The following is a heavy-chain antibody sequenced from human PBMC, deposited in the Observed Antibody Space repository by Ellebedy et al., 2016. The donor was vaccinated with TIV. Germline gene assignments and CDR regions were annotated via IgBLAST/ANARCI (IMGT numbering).Heavy chain of an antibody. D-gene: IGHD3-22*01. CDR2: ISSGSVSI. V-gene: IGHV3-48*01. CDR3: ARGMYYSDSSGYSAYLDL. Sequence: GGSLRLSCAASGFTFNSYSMNWVRQAPGKGLEWVSYISSGSVSIYYADSVKGRFTISRDNSKNTLYLQMNSLRVEDTAVYYCARGMYYSDSSGYSAYLDLWGRGTLVTVSS. CDR1: GFTFNSYS. J-gene: IGHJ2*01.